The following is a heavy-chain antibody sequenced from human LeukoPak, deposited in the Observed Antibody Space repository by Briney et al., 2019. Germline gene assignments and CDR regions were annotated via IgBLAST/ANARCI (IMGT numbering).Heavy chain of an antibody. J-gene: IGHJ6*02. CDR2: ISAYNGKT. CDR1: GYTFASYG. CDR3: ARDGTEDVRRSSQFYVKYNYNGMDV. V-gene: IGHV1-18*01. D-gene: IGHD1-1*01. Sequence: ASVKVSCKASGYTFASYGISWVRQAPGQGLEWIGWISAYNGKTNYAQKFQDRVTLTTDTSATTVYMELTSLRSDDTAIYYCARDGTEDVRRSSQFYVKYNYNGMDVWGQGTMVTVSS.